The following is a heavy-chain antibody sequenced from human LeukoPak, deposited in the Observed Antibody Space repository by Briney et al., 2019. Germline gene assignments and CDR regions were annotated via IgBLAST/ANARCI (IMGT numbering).Heavy chain of an antibody. D-gene: IGHD1-26*01. V-gene: IGHV1-2*02. CDR1: GYAFTGYY. Sequence: SVNRSCKASGYAFTGYYMHSVRQAPGQGLEWMGWINPNSGVTNYAQTFQGRVTMTREMSISTAYMELSSLRSDDTAVYYCTKGAADYWGQGSLVTASS. J-gene: IGHJ4*02. CDR2: INPNSGVT. CDR3: TKGAADY.